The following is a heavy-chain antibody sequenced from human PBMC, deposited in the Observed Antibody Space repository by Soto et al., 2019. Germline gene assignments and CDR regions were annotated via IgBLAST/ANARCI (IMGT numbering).Heavy chain of an antibody. CDR3: ARLAYYDSSEYYFDY. Sequence: PSETLSLTCAVSGGSISSGGYSGSWIRQPPGKGLEWIGYIYHSGSTYYNPSLKSRVTISVDRSKNQFSLKLSSVTAADTAVYYCARLAYYDSSEYYFDYWGQGTLVTVSS. J-gene: IGHJ4*02. CDR1: GGSISSGGYS. CDR2: IYHSGST. D-gene: IGHD3-22*01. V-gene: IGHV4-30-2*01.